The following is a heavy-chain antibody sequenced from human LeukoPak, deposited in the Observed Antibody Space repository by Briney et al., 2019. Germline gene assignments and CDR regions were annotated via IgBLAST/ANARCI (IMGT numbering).Heavy chain of an antibody. CDR3: AREVRYFDWTDYYYYYGMDV. CDR1: GGSFSGYY. J-gene: IGHJ6*02. CDR2: INQSGST. Sequence: SETLSLTCAVYGGSFSGYYWSWIRQPPGKWLEWIGEINQSGSTNYNPSLKSRVTISVDTSKNQFSLKLSSVTAADTAVYYCAREVRYFDWTDYYYYYGMDVWGQGTTVTVSS. V-gene: IGHV4-34*01. D-gene: IGHD3-9*01.